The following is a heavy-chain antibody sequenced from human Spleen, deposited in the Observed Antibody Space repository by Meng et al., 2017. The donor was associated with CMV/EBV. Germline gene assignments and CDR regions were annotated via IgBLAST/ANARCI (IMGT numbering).Heavy chain of an antibody. D-gene: IGHD3-3*01. J-gene: IGHJ6*02. Sequence: GGSLRRSCAASGFTFSRYWMNWVRQAPGKGLEWVSSISSSSSYIYYADSVKGRFTISRDNAKNSLYLQMNSLRAEDTAAYYCARAEGLRFLEGYPYGMDVWGQGTTVTVSS. CDR2: ISSSSSYI. V-gene: IGHV3-21*01. CDR1: GFTFSRYW. CDR3: ARAEGLRFLEGYPYGMDV.